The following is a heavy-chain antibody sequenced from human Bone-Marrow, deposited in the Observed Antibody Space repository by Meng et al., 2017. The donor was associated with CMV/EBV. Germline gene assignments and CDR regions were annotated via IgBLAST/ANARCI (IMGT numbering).Heavy chain of an antibody. V-gene: IGHV1-18*01. CDR2: ISAYNGNT. CDR3: ARVNGYLNWFDP. Sequence: CTASGYTFTSYGISWVRQAPGQGLEWMGWISAYNGNTNYAQKLQGRVTMTTDTSTSTAYMELRSLRSDDTAVYYCARVNGYLNWFDPWGQGTLVTVSS. CDR1: GYTFTSYG. D-gene: IGHD5-18*01. J-gene: IGHJ5*02.